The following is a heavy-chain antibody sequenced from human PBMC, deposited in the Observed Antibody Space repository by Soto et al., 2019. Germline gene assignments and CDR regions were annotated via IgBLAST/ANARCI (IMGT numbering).Heavy chain of an antibody. D-gene: IGHD3-3*01. Sequence: SETLSLTCAVSGDSGTSVNYFWTWIRQPPGGGLEWIGYISNSGISKYNPSLKSRVAMSQDTSKNQFSLNLHSVTAADTAVYFCAIGESNSYYAYPFHSWGPAAFVT. CDR3: AIGESNSYYAYPFHS. CDR1: GDSGTSVNYF. CDR2: ISNSGIS. J-gene: IGHJ4*02. V-gene: IGHV4-61*01.